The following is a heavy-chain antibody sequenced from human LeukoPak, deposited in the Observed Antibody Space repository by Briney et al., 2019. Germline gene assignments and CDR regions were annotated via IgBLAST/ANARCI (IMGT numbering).Heavy chain of an antibody. CDR2: IWNDGSNK. V-gene: IGHV3-33*06. D-gene: IGHD6-13*01. CDR1: GVSFKDCG. CDR3: AKGAYNNSWRPTYFDY. J-gene: IGHJ4*02. Sequence: PGGSLRLSCAASGVSFKDCGMHWVRQAPGKGLEWVAVIWNDGSNKYYADSVKGRFTISRDNSKNTLFLQMDSLRAKDTAVYFCAKGAYNNSWRPTYFDYWGQGTLVTVPS.